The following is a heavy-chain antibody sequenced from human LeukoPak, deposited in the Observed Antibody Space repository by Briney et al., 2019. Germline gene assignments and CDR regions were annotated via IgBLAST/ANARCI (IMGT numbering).Heavy chain of an antibody. CDR2: IIPILGIA. D-gene: IGHD6-6*01. V-gene: IGHV1-69*04. CDR3: ASREYSSSPAPFDY. CDR1: GGTFSSYA. J-gene: IGHJ4*02. Sequence: SVKASCKASGGTFSSYAISWVRQAPGQGLEWMGRIIPILGIANYAQKFQGRVTITADKSTSTAYMELSSLRSEDTAVYYCASREYSSSPAPFDYWGQGTLVTVSS.